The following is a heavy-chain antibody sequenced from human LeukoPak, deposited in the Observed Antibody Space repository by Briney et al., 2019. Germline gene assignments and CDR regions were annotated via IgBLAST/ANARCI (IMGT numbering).Heavy chain of an antibody. CDR2: SQNRDKDFIA. V-gene: IGHV3-72*01. Sequence: GGSLRLSCAVSGLTFSDYLMDWVRQAPGKGLEWVGRSQNRDKDFIAEYAPSVKGRFTISRDESKSSLYLQMDSLKIEDTAVYYCARVCYETSDCGPWGQGTLVTVSS. CDR3: ARVCYETSDCGP. D-gene: IGHD3-22*01. CDR1: GLTFSDYL. J-gene: IGHJ5*02.